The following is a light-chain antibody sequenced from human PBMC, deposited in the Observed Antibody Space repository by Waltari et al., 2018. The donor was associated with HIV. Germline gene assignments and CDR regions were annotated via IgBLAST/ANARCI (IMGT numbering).Light chain of an antibody. V-gene: IGKV1-12*01. CDR3: QQADSFPFT. CDR1: EDISRW. CDR2: VAS. Sequence: DIQMTQSPSSVSASVGDRVTITCRASEDISRWLAWYQQKPGKAPKLLIYVASRLQSGVPSRFSGSGCGTEFTLTISNLQPEDFASYYCQQADSFPFTFGPGTTVDMK. J-gene: IGKJ3*01.